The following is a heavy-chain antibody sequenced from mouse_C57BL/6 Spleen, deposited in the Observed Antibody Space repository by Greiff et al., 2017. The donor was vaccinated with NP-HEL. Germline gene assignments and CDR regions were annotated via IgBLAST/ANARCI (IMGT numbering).Heavy chain of an antibody. CDR1: GYAFSSSW. CDR3: ARSLNWDDYFDY. Sequence: QVQLKQSGPELVKPGASVKISCKASGYAFSSSWMNWVKQRPGKGLEWIGRIYPGDGDTNYNGKFKGKATLTADKSSSTAYMQLSSLTSEDSAVYFCARSLNWDDYFDYWGQGTTLTVSS. V-gene: IGHV1-82*01. J-gene: IGHJ2*01. D-gene: IGHD4-1*01. CDR2: IYPGDGDT.